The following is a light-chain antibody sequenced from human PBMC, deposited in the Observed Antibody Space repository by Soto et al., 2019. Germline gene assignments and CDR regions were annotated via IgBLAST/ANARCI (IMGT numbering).Light chain of an antibody. CDR3: QQYYASQIT. Sequence: DIVMTQSPDSLAMSLGERAAINCKSSQTIFSTSYNKSYLSWYQKKSGQPPRLLIYWASTREPGVPDRFSGSGSGTDFTLTINSLQPEDVAVYYCQQYYASQITFGQGTRLGI. CDR2: WAS. CDR1: QTIFSTSYNKSY. J-gene: IGKJ5*01. V-gene: IGKV4-1*01.